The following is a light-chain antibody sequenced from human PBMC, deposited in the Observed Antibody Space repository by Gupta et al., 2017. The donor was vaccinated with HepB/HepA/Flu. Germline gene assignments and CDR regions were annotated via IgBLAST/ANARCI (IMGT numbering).Light chain of an antibody. V-gene: IGLV3-10*01. CDR2: EDS. CDR1: ALPKKY. CDR3: YSTDSSGNHFVV. J-gene: IGLJ2*01. Sequence: SYELTQPPSVSVSPGQTARLSCSGDALPKKYAYWYQQKSGQAPVLVIYEDSQRPSGIPEGFSGSSSGTMATLTISGAQVEDEADYYCYSTDSSGNHFVVFGGGTKLTVL.